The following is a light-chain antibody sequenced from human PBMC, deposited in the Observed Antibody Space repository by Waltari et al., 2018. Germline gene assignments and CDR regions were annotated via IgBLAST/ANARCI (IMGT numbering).Light chain of an antibody. Sequence: EIVMTQSPATLSLSPGERATLSCRASQSVSSSLAWYQQKPGQAPRLLIYGASSRATGIPDRFSGSGSGTEFTLTISSLEPEDVALYYCQQNNNWPLTFGGGTKVEIK. CDR3: QQNNNWPLT. CDR2: GAS. V-gene: IGKV3D-15*01. CDR1: QSVSSS. J-gene: IGKJ4*01.